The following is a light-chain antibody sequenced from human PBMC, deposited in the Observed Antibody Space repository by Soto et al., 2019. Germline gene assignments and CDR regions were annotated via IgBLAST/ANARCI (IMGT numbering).Light chain of an antibody. CDR2: EAS. V-gene: IGLV2-18*01. J-gene: IGLJ1*01. CDR1: STDFVSSNR. Sequence: QSALTQPPSVSGSPGQSVTISCTGTSTDFVSSNRVSWYQQPPGTAPKLIIYEASNRPSGVPDRFSGSKSGNTASQTISGLQAADEADYYCTLYTSENTYVFGTGTKLTVL. CDR3: TLYTSENTYV.